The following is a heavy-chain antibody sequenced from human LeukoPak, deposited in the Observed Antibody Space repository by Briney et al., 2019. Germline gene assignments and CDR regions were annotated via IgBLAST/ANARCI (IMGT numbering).Heavy chain of an antibody. Sequence: SETLSLTCAVYGGSFSGYYWSWIRQPPGKGLEWIGEINHSGSTNYNPSLKSRVTISVDTSKNQFSLKLSSVTAADTAVYYCASSGPLPSIAAARGAFDIWGQGTMVTVSS. CDR2: INHSGST. CDR1: GGSFSGYY. V-gene: IGHV4-34*01. CDR3: ASSGPLPSIAAARGAFDI. J-gene: IGHJ3*02. D-gene: IGHD6-13*01.